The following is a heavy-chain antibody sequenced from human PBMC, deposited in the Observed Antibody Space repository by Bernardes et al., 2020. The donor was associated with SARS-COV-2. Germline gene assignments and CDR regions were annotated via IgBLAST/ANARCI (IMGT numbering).Heavy chain of an antibody. V-gene: IGHV4-39*01. J-gene: IGHJ6*01. D-gene: IGHD2-21*02. CDR3: AGASCGIDCYIGGLRSWDYGMDV. CDR2: IYSSVSS. CDR1: GASISSTDYY. Sequence: SETLSLTCTVSGASISSTDYYWGWIRQPPGKGLEWLGSIYSSVSSYYNPSLQSRVSGSVDTSKNQFSLRLSFVTAADTAVYYCAGASCGIDCYIGGLRSWDYGMDVWGQGTTVTVSS.